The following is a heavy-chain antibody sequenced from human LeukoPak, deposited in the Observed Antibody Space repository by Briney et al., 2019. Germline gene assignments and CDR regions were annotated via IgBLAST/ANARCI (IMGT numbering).Heavy chain of an antibody. D-gene: IGHD4-17*01. J-gene: IGHJ3*02. Sequence: ASVKVSCKTSGYTFRNYGISCVRQAPGQGLEGMGWISPYNGNKNYAQKFQGRVTMTTDTSTSTAYMEMRSLRSDDTAVYYCARGHSWADDGAAFDIWGQGTMVTVSS. CDR2: ISPYNGNK. CDR1: GYTFRNYG. V-gene: IGHV1-18*01. CDR3: ARGHSWADDGAAFDI.